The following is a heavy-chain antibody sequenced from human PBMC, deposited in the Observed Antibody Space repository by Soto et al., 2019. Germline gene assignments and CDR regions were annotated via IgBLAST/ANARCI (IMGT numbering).Heavy chain of an antibody. CDR1: GGSISSYY. Sequence: QVQLQESGPGLVKPSETLSLTCTVSGGSISSYYWSWIRQPPGKGLEWLGYISYSGRTNYNPSLKSRVTISVDTSKNQFSLKLSSMTAADTAVYYCARDFPDPSYGGFDYWGQGTLVTVSS. D-gene: IGHD4-17*01. V-gene: IGHV4-59*01. CDR2: ISYSGRT. CDR3: ARDFPDPSYGGFDY. J-gene: IGHJ4*02.